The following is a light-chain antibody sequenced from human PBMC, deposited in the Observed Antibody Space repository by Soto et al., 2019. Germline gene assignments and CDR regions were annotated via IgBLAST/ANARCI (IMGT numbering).Light chain of an antibody. V-gene: IGLV2-23*02. CDR3: FSYAGNSIWL. CDR2: EVT. J-gene: IGLJ2*01. CDR1: RSDVGSYNS. Sequence: QSVLTQPASVSGSPGQSITISCTGTRSDVGSYNSIAWYQQHPGKAPRVVIFEVTKRPSGISDRFSGSKSGYTASLTISELQAEDEADYFCFSYAGNSIWLFGGGTKLTVL.